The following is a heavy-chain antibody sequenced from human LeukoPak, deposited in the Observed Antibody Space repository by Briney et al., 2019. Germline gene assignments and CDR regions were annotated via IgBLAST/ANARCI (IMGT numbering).Heavy chain of an antibody. Sequence: GGSLRLSCAASGFTFSDYWMSWVRQAPGKGLEWVANINPDGSEGYYVDSVKGRFTISRDNAKKSLSLQMSRLRAEDTAVYHCAVAPSPVYNNMWFYYWGQGTPVTASS. J-gene: IGHJ4*02. CDR3: AVAPSPVYNNMWFYY. CDR2: INPDGSEG. V-gene: IGHV3-7*01. CDR1: GFTFSDYW. D-gene: IGHD1-1*01.